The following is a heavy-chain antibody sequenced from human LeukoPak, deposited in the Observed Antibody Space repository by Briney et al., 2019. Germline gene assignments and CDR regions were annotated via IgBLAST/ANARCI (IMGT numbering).Heavy chain of an antibody. CDR2: IDHSGST. D-gene: IGHD6-13*01. CDR1: GGSISTYY. V-gene: IGHV4-59*01. Sequence: SETLSLTCTVSGGSISTYYWTWIRQSPGKGLEWIGYIDHSGSTNYNASLESRVTMSVDPSKKQFSLRLTSLTEADTAVYYCARAYSTTFPFDFWGPGTLVTVSS. CDR3: ARAYSTTFPFDF. J-gene: IGHJ4*01.